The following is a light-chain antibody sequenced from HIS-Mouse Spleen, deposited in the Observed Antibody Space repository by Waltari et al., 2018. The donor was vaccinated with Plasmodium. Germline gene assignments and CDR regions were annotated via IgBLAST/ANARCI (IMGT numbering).Light chain of an antibody. J-gene: IGKJ2*01. V-gene: IGKV4-1*01. CDR1: PSVLYSSNNKNY. Sequence: DIVMTQSPDPLAASLGERATINCKSSPSVLYSSNNKNYLAWYQQKPGQPPKLLIYWASTRESGVPDRFSGSGSGTDFTLTISSLQAEDVAVYYCQQYYSTPYTFGQGTKLEIK. CDR2: WAS. CDR3: QQYYSTPYT.